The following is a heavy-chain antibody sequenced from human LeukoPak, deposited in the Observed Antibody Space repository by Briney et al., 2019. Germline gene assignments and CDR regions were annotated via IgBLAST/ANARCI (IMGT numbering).Heavy chain of an antibody. CDR1: GFTFSSYD. CDR3: AKDQDYDILTGYLGSLDY. Sequence: PGGSLRLSCAASGFTFSSYDMSWVRQAPGKGLEWVSAISGSGGSTYYADSVKGRFTISRDNSKNTLYLQMNSLRAEDTAVYYCAKDQDYDILTGYLGSLDYWGQGTLVTVSS. V-gene: IGHV3-23*01. J-gene: IGHJ4*02. CDR2: ISGSGGST. D-gene: IGHD3-9*01.